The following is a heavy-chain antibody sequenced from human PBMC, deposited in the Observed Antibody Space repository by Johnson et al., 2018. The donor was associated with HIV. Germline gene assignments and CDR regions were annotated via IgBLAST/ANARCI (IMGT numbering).Heavy chain of an antibody. V-gene: IGHV3-23*04. CDR3: ATTYSNYVDMYAFDI. Sequence: VQLVESGGGVVQPGRFLRLSCAASGFTFDDYAMHWVRQAPGKGLEWVSGISGSGGSTYYADSVKGRFTISRDNSKNTLYLQMNSLRAEDTAVYYCATTYSNYVDMYAFDIWGQGTMVTVSS. CDR1: GFTFDDYA. CDR2: ISGSGGST. J-gene: IGHJ3*02. D-gene: IGHD4-11*01.